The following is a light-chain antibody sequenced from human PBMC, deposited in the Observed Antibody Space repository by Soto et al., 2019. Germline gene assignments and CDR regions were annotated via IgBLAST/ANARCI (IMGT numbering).Light chain of an antibody. Sequence: EIVLTQSPGTLSLSPGERATLSCRASQSVSSSYLAWYQQKPGQAPRLLIYGASSRATGIPDRFSGSGSGTDFTLTISRLEPGDFAVYYCQQYGSSQTFGQGTKLEIK. CDR2: GAS. V-gene: IGKV3-20*01. CDR1: QSVSSSY. CDR3: QQYGSSQT. J-gene: IGKJ2*01.